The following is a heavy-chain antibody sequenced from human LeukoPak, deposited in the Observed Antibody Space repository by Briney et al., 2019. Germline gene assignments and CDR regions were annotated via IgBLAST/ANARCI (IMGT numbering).Heavy chain of an antibody. D-gene: IGHD1-26*01. CDR1: RTTFIHYW. V-gene: IGHV3-7*01. Sequence: GGSLRLSCAASRTTFIHYWMSWVRQAPGKGLEWVANINQDGREKYYVDSVKGRFIISRDNAENSVYLHMNSLRADDTAVYYCARDVRNRVGLNYYHQYMDVWGKGTTVTVSS. CDR2: INQDGREK. CDR3: ARDVRNRVGLNYYHQYMDV. J-gene: IGHJ6*03.